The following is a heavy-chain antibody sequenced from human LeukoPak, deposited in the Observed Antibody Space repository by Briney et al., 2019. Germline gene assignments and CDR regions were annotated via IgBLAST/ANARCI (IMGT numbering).Heavy chain of an antibody. CDR3: ARGAGPAKLDY. J-gene: IGHJ4*02. CDR2: INHSGST. CDR1: GGSFSGYY. V-gene: IGHV4-34*01. D-gene: IGHD4/OR15-4a*01. Sequence: SETLSLTCAVYGGSFSGYYWCWIRQPPGKGLEWIGEINHSGSTNYNPSLKSRVTISVDTSKNQFSLKLSSVTAADTAVYYCARGAGPAKLDYWGQGTLVTVSS.